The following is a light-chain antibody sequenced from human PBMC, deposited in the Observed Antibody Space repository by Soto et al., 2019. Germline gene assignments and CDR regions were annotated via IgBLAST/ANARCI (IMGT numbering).Light chain of an antibody. CDR3: QQLSNWPPYT. Sequence: EIVLTQSPATLSLSPGERATLSCRASQSVSNYLAWYQQKPGQAPSRLIYDASDRVTGVPARFSGSGSGTDFTLTISSLEPEDFAVYYCQQLSNWPPYTFGQGTKLEIK. V-gene: IGKV3-11*01. J-gene: IGKJ2*01. CDR1: QSVSNY. CDR2: DAS.